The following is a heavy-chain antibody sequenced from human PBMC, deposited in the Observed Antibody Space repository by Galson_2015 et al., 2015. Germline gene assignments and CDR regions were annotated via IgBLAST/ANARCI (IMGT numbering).Heavy chain of an antibody. CDR2: ISAYNGNT. Sequence: SVKVSCKASGYTFTSYGISWVRQAPGQGLEWMGWISAYNGNTNYAQKLQGRVTMTTDTSTSTAYMELRSLRSDDTAVYYCASEAAAAPSDAFDIWGQGTMVTVSS. V-gene: IGHV1-18*04. D-gene: IGHD6-13*01. J-gene: IGHJ3*02. CDR1: GYTFTSYG. CDR3: ASEAAAAPSDAFDI.